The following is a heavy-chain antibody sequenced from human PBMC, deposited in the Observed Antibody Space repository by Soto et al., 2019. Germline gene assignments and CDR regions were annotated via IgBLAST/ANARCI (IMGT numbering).Heavy chain of an antibody. D-gene: IGHD2-21*02. CDR2: IVPVFGTP. V-gene: IGHV1-69*01. J-gene: IGHJ4*02. CDR3: ARDSWVTARIPWAAGD. Sequence: QVQLVQSGAEVKKPGSSVTVSCKASGASFYSYTINWVRQAPGQGLEWMGGIVPVFGTPTYSQKFQGRVTITADEPTSAAYMELSSLRSEDTAVYYYARDSWVTARIPWAAGDWGQGTLVTASS. CDR1: GASFYSYT.